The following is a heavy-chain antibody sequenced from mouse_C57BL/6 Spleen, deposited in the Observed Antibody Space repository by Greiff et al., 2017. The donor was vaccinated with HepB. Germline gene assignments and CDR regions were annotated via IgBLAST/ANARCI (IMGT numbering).Heavy chain of an antibody. CDR1: GYTFTSYW. CDR2: IDPSDSYT. CDR3: ARRELGAWFAY. J-gene: IGHJ3*01. D-gene: IGHD4-1*01. Sequence: VQLQQPGAELVKPGASVKLSCKASGYTFTSYWMQWVKQRPGQGLEWIGEIDPSDSYTNYNQKFKGKATLTVDTSSSTAYMQLSSLTSEASAVYYCARRELGAWFAYWGQGTLVTVSA. V-gene: IGHV1-50*01.